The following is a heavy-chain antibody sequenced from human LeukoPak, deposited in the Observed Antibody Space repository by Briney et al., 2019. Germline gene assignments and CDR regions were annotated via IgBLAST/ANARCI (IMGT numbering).Heavy chain of an antibody. J-gene: IGHJ4*02. CDR1: GFTVSSNY. CDR2: IYSGGST. Sequence: GGSLRLSCAASGFTVSSNYMSWVRQALGKGLEWVSVIYSGGSTYYADSVKGRFTISRHNSKNTLYLQMNSLRAEDTAVYYCARWGTGYFDYWGQGTLVTVSS. D-gene: IGHD2-8*02. CDR3: ARWGTGYFDY. V-gene: IGHV3-53*04.